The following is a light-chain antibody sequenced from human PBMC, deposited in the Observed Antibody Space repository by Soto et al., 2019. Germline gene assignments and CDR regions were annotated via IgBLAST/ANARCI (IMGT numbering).Light chain of an antibody. Sequence: VLTQTPATLSLAPGERATLSCRASQSVRDFLSWYQQRPGQSPRLLIYDTSNRATGIPARFSGSGSGTDFTLTISSLEPEDLGLYYCQQRSDWPYTFGQGTKLQIK. CDR3: QQRSDWPYT. J-gene: IGKJ2*01. V-gene: IGKV3-11*01. CDR1: QSVRDF. CDR2: DTS.